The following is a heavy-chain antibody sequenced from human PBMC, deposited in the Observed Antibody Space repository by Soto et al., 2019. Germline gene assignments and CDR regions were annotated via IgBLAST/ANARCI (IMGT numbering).Heavy chain of an antibody. Sequence: SETLSLTCSVSGGSISSGYYYWSWIRQPPGKGLEWIGNIYYSGNTYYNPSLKSRLIISIDTSKNQFSLKVGSVTAADTAMYYCARHPGVADTKYYYYYGMDVWGQGTTVTVSS. V-gene: IGHV4-30-4*01. CDR3: ARHPGVADTKYYYYYGMDV. J-gene: IGHJ6*02. CDR2: IYYSGNT. CDR1: GGSISSGYYY. D-gene: IGHD3-10*01.